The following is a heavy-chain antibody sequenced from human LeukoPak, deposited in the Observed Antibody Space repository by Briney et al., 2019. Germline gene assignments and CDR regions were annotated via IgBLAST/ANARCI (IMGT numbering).Heavy chain of an antibody. CDR2: ISDSGGST. D-gene: IGHD3-16*01. J-gene: IGHJ4*02. CDR3: ARGGGSTQFDY. V-gene: IGHV3-64*04. Sequence: GGSLRLSCSASGFPFSSYAMHWVRQAPGKGLEYVTAISDSGGSTYYADSVKGRFTISRDNSKNTLYLQMSSLRAEDTAVYFCARGGGSTQFDYWGQGTLVTVSS. CDR1: GFPFSSYA.